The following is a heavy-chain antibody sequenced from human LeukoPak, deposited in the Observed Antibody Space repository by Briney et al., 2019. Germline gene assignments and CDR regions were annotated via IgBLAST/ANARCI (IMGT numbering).Heavy chain of an antibody. Sequence: GRSLRLSCAASGFTFSSYAMHWVRQAPGKGLEWVAVISYDGSNKYYADSVKGRFTISRDNSKNTLYLQMNSLRAEDTAVYYCARDITMVRGVTPNLYYYYGMDVRGQGTTVTVSS. CDR2: ISYDGSNK. V-gene: IGHV3-30*04. J-gene: IGHJ6*02. CDR3: ARDITMVRGVTPNLYYYYGMDV. CDR1: GFTFSSYA. D-gene: IGHD3-10*01.